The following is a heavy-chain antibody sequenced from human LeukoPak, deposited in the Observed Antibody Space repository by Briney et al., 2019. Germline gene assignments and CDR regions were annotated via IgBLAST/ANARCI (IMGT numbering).Heavy chain of an antibody. D-gene: IGHD2-21*01. CDR3: ARQIPKFFFDY. Sequence: SETLSLTCTVSGGSIRSSSYYWGWIRQPPGKGLELIGNIYYAGSTFYNPSLKSRVTISVDTSKNQFSLRLSSVTAADTAVYYCARQIPKFFFDYWGQGTLVTVSS. CDR1: GGSIRSSSYY. V-gene: IGHV4-39*01. J-gene: IGHJ4*02. CDR2: IYYAGST.